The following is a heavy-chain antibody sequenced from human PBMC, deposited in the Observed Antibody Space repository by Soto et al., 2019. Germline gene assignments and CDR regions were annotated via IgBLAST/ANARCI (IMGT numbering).Heavy chain of an antibody. CDR2: ISTYNGNT. V-gene: IGHV1-18*01. CDR1: GYTFTNYG. J-gene: IGHJ4*02. D-gene: IGHD3-22*01. CDR3: ARDVRPSYYDSSGYPLFDF. Sequence: QVQLVQSGAEVKKPGASVKVSCKASGYTFTNYGISWVRQAPGQGLEWMGWISTYNGNTNYAQKLQGRVTMTTDTSTSKAYMELRSLRSDDTAVYYCARDVRPSYYDSSGYPLFDFWGQGTLVTVSS.